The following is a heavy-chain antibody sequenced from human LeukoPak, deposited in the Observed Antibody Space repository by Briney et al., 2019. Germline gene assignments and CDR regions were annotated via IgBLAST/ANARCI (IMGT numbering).Heavy chain of an antibody. Sequence: PGGSLSLSCAASGFTFSVYGIHWVRQAPGKGLEWVAFIWYDGTNKYYADSVKGRFTISRDNSKNTLYLQMNSLRAEDTAVYYCASDSPYDSSGYYYFDYWCQGTLVTVSS. CDR2: IWYDGTNK. D-gene: IGHD3-22*01. CDR1: GFTFSVYG. J-gene: IGHJ4*02. CDR3: ASDSPYDSSGYYYFDY. V-gene: IGHV3-33*01.